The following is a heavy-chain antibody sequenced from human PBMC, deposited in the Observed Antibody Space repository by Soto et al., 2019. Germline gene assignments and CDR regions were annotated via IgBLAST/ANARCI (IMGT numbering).Heavy chain of an antibody. Sequence: GGSLRLSCAASGFTFSSYAMHWVRQAPGKGLKWVAVISYDGSNKYYADSVKGRFTISRDNSKNTLYLQMNSLIVEDTAVYYCAKVMWDGATQFYFDYWGQRALVTVS. D-gene: IGHD1-26*01. V-gene: IGHV3-30-3*01. CDR3: AKVMWDGATQFYFDY. CDR2: ISYDGSNK. CDR1: GFTFSSYA. J-gene: IGHJ4*02.